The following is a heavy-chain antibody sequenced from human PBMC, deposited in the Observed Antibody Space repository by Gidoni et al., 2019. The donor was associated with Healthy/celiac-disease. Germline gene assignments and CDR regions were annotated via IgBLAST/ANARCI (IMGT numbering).Heavy chain of an antibody. CDR2: INAGNGNT. Sequence: QVQLVQSGAEVKKPGASVKVSCKASGYTFTSYAMHWVRQAPGQRLEWMGWINAGNGNTKYSQKFQGRVTITRDTSASTAYMGLSSLRSEDTAVYYCAREIVGAMGFDPWGQGTLVTVSS. CDR1: GYTFTSYA. CDR3: AREIVGAMGFDP. D-gene: IGHD1-26*01. J-gene: IGHJ5*02. V-gene: IGHV1-3*01.